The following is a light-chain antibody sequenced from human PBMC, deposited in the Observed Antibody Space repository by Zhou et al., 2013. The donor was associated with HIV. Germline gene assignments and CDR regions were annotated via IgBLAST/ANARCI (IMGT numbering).Light chain of an antibody. CDR3: QQRNSWPIT. CDR1: QSISNY. J-gene: IGKJ5*01. V-gene: IGKV3-11*01. Sequence: DIVMTQSPATLSLSPGERATLSCRASQSISNYLAWYQQRPGQAPRLVIFDASKRATAIPARFSGSGSGTDFTLTISSLEPEDFAVYYCQQRNSWPITFGQGTRLEIK. CDR2: DAS.